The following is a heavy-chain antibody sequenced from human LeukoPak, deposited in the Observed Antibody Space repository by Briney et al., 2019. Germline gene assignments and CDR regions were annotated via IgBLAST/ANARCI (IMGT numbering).Heavy chain of an antibody. D-gene: IGHD2-2*01. CDR3: ARVDRPAAQDY. J-gene: IGHJ4*02. CDR1: GFTFSSYA. Sequence: GGSLRLSCAASGFTFSSYAMHWVRQAPGKGLEYVSAISTNGGSTYYANSVKGRFTITRDNAKNSLYLQMNSLRAEDTAVYYCARVDRPAAQDYWGQGTLVTVSS. CDR2: ISTNGGST. V-gene: IGHV3-64*01.